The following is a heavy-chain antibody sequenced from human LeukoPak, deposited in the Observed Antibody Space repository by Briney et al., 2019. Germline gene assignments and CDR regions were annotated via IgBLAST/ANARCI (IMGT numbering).Heavy chain of an antibody. CDR3: AKPVCGGDCYRYFDY. CDR2: RSYDGSNK. D-gene: IGHD2-21*02. J-gene: IGHJ4*02. V-gene: IGHV3-30*18. CDR1: GFTYSSYG. Sequence: GGSLRLSCAASGFTYSSYGMHWVRQAPGKGLEWVAVRSYDGSNKYYADSVKGRFTISRDNSKNTLYLQMNSLRAEDTAVYYCAKPVCGGDCYRYFDYWGQGTLVTVSS.